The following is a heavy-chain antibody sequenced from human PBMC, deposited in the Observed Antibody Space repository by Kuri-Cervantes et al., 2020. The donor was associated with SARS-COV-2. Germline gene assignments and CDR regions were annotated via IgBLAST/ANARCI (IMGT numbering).Heavy chain of an antibody. J-gene: IGHJ3*02. CDR3: AAWGFPIVGATGPDAFDI. CDR1: GGTFSSYA. V-gene: IGHV1-69*04. Sequence: SVKVSCKASGGTFSSYAISWVRQAPGQGHEWMGRIIPILGTANYAQKFQGRVTITADKSTSTAYMELSSLRSEDTAVYYCAAWGFPIVGATGPDAFDIWGQGTMVTVSS. D-gene: IGHD1-26*01. CDR2: IIPILGTA.